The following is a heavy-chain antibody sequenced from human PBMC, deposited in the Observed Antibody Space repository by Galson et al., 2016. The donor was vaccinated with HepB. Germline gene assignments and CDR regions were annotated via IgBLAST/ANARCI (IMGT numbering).Heavy chain of an antibody. D-gene: IGHD5-24*01. Sequence: SLRLSCAASGFTFSRYTVHWVRQAPGKGLEWLAVISDDANSKYYADSVKGRFTISRDNSENSLYLQMNSLRTEDTAVYYCARDATRHGYNDGQLDYWGQGTLVTVSS. CDR3: ARDATRHGYNDGQLDY. CDR2: ISDDANSK. V-gene: IGHV3-30-3*01. J-gene: IGHJ4*02. CDR1: GFTFSRYT.